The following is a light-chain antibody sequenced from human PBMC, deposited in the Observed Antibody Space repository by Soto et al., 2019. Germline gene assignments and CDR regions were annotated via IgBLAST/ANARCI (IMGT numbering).Light chain of an antibody. Sequence: QTVVTQPPSASGTPGQRVTIPCSGSNSNIGSNTVNWYQQLPGAAPKLLIYSSNQRPSGVPDRFSGSKSGTSASLAITGLQSEDEADYYCAGWDDSLNGVVFGGGTKLTVL. J-gene: IGLJ2*01. CDR3: AGWDDSLNGVV. V-gene: IGLV1-44*01. CDR1: NSNIGSNT. CDR2: SSN.